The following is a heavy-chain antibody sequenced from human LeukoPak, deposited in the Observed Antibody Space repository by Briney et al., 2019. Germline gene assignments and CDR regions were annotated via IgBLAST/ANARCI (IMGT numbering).Heavy chain of an antibody. D-gene: IGHD6-19*01. Sequence: GGSLRLSCAASGFTFSSYAMSWVRQAPGKGLEWVSAISGGGGSTYYADSVKGRFTISRDNSKNTLYLQMNSLRAEDTAVYYCAKDKSGWYASEVDYWGQGTLVTVSS. CDR3: AKDKSGWYASEVDY. V-gene: IGHV3-23*01. CDR2: ISGGGGST. J-gene: IGHJ4*02. CDR1: GFTFSSYA.